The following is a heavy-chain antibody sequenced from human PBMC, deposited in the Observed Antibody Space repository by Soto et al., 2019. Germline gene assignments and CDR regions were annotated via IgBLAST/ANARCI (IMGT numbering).Heavy chain of an antibody. D-gene: IGHD5-18*01. CDR3: ARSNRDTAMVTGYYYYYMDV. Sequence: ASVKVSCKASGYTFTGYYMHWVRQAPGQGLEWMGWINPNSGGTNYAQKFQGWVTMTRDTSISTAYMELSRLRSDDTAVYYCARSNRDTAMVTGYYYYYMDVWGKGTTVTVSS. CDR2: INPNSGGT. CDR1: GYTFTGYY. J-gene: IGHJ6*03. V-gene: IGHV1-2*04.